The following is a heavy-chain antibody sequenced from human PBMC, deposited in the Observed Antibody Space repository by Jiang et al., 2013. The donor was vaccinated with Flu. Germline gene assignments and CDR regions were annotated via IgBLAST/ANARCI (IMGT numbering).Heavy chain of an antibody. D-gene: IGHD6-13*01. V-gene: IGHV5-51*01. Sequence: GAEVKKPGESLKISCKGSGYSFTSYWIGWVRQMPGKGLEWMGIIYPGDSDTRYSPSFQGQVTISADKSISTAYLQWSSLKASDTAMYYCARNPPGIAEEDYFDYWGQGTLVTVSS. CDR2: IYPGDSDT. CDR1: GYSFTSYW. CDR3: ARNPPGIAEEDYFDY. J-gene: IGHJ4*02.